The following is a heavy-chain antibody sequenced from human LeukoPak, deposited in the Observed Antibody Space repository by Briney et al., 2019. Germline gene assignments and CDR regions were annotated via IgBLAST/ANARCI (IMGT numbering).Heavy chain of an antibody. V-gene: IGHV4-39*01. D-gene: IGHD5-18*01. CDR3: ARHSSVGPRDTYIMDV. J-gene: IGHJ6*02. CDR2: FYYTGLT. Sequence: SETLSLTCTVSGDSITSNHYWGWIRQPPGKGLEWIGTFYYTGLTYYKSSLRSRVSISIDTSNSQFSLKVRSVTAADTAVYYCARHSSVGPRDTYIMDVWGQGTTVTVAS. CDR1: GDSITSNHY.